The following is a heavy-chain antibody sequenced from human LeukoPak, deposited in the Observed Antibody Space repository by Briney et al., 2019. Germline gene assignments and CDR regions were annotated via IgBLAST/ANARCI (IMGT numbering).Heavy chain of an antibody. D-gene: IGHD3-10*01. J-gene: IGHJ4*02. CDR1: GFTFSSYV. CDR2: ISGSGGST. Sequence: GGSLRLSCAASGFTFSSYVMNWVRQAPGEGLEWVSAISGSGGSTYYADSVKGRFTISRDNSKNTLYLQINSLRAEDTAVYYCAKASGSYNAGDWGQGTLVTVSS. CDR3: AKASGSYNAGD. V-gene: IGHV3-23*01.